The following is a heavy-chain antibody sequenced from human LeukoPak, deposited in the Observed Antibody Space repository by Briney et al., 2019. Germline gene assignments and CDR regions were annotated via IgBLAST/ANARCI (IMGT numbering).Heavy chain of an antibody. Sequence: SETLSLTCTVSGGSISGSSYYWGWIRQPPGKGLEWVGTIYYSGSTYYNPSLTSRVTISVDTSKNQFSLKLSSVTAADTAVYYCARCYDYFDYWGQGTLVTVSP. D-gene: IGHD3-16*01. CDR1: GGSISGSSYY. V-gene: IGHV4-39*01. J-gene: IGHJ4*02. CDR3: ARCYDYFDY. CDR2: IYYSGST.